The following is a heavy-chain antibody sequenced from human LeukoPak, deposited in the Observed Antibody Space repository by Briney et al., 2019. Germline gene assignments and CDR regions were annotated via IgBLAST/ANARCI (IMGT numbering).Heavy chain of an antibody. Sequence: GGSLRLSCAASGFTFSDVWMSWVRQAPGKGLGWVANINQDGRGIYYVDSVKGRFSISRDNTNKLLYLQMNSLRAEDTAMYFCARDSYRSLDYWGQGILVTVSS. CDR1: GFTFSDVW. CDR2: INQDGRGI. CDR3: ARDSYRSLDY. J-gene: IGHJ4*02. D-gene: IGHD3-16*01. V-gene: IGHV3-7*01.